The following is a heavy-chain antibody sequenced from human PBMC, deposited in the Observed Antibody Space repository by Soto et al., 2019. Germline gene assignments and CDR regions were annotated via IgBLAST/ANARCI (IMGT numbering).Heavy chain of an antibody. Sequence: PSETLSLTCAVYGGSFSDYYWSWIRQPPGKGLEWIGEINHSGSTNYNASLKSRVTISVDTSKKQFSLKLRSVSAADTAVYSCARASYRGDYYYGMDVWGQGTTVTVSS. CDR3: ARASYRGDYYYGMDV. D-gene: IGHD3-10*01. V-gene: IGHV4-34*01. CDR2: INHSGST. CDR1: GGSFSDYY. J-gene: IGHJ6*02.